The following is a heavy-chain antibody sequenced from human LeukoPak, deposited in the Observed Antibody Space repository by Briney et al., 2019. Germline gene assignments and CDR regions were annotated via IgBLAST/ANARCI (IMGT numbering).Heavy chain of an antibody. J-gene: IGHJ6*03. CDR3: ARSRFGAARRYMDV. D-gene: IGHD6-6*01. V-gene: IGHV4-34*01. Sequence: SETLSLTCAVYGGSFSGYYWSWIRQPPGKGLEWIGEINHSGSTNYNPSLKSRVTISVDTSKNQFSLKLSSVTAADTAVYYCARSRFGAARRYMDVWGKGTTVTVSS. CDR2: INHSGST. CDR1: GGSFSGYY.